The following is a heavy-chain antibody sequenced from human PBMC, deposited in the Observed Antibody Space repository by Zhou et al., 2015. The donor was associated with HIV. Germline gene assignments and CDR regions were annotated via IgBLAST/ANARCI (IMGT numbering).Heavy chain of an antibody. Sequence: QVLLVQSGAEVKKPGSSVKVSCEASGGTFSNYAVSWVRQAPGQGLEWMGAIIPMFGTVRYAQKFQGRVTLTADRSTNTAYMEMRSLRSEDTAVYYCASLGYDILTGYYLYGMDVWDQGP. D-gene: IGHD3-9*01. J-gene: IGHJ6*02. CDR3: ASLGYDILTGYYLYGMDV. CDR2: IIPMFGTV. CDR1: GGTFSNYA. V-gene: IGHV1-69*06.